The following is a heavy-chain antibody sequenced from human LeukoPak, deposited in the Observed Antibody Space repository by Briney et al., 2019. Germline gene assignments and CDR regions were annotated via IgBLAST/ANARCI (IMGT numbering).Heavy chain of an antibody. V-gene: IGHV1-18*01. CDR1: GYTFTSYG. J-gene: IGHJ4*02. Sequence: ASVKVSCKASGYTFTSYGISWVRQAPGRGLEWMGWISAYNGNTNYAQKLQGRVTMTTDTSTSTAYMELSRLRSDDTAVYYCARVVTCSGGSCYSHFDYWGQGTLVTVSS. CDR3: ARVVTCSGGSCYSHFDY. CDR2: ISAYNGNT. D-gene: IGHD2-15*01.